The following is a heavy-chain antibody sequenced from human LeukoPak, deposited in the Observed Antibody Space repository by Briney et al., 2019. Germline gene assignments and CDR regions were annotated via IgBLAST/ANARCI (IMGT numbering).Heavy chain of an antibody. J-gene: IGHJ4*02. CDR1: GCTFSGSA. D-gene: IGHD2-21*01. V-gene: IGHV3-73*01. Sequence: PGGSLKLSCAASGCTFSGSAMHWVREASGKGLEWVGRIRSKANSYATAYAASVKGRFTISRDDSKNTAYLQMNSLRAEDAAVYFCAKAPVTSCRGAYCYPFDSWGQGTLVTVSS. CDR3: AKAPVTSCRGAYCYPFDS. CDR2: IRSKANSYAT.